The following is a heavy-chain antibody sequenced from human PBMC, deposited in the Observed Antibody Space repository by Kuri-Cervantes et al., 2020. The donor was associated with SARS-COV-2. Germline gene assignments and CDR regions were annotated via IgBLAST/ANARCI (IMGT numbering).Heavy chain of an antibody. Sequence: GSLRLSCAVSGGSISSSNWWSWVRQPPGKGLEWIGEIYHSGSTSYNPSLKSRVTISVDKSKNQFSLKLSSVTAADTAVYYCASLSTYYDFWSGYFDYWGQGTLVTVSS. J-gene: IGHJ4*02. CDR1: GGSISSSNW. CDR2: IYHSGST. D-gene: IGHD3-3*01. CDR3: ASLSTYYDFWSGYFDY. V-gene: IGHV4-4*02.